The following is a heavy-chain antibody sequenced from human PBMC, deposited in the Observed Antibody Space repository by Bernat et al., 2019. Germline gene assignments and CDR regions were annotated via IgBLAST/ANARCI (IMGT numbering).Heavy chain of an antibody. V-gene: IGHV3-13*04. J-gene: IGHJ6*02. Sequence: GGGLVQPGGSLRLSCAASGFTFSSYDMHWVRQATGKGLEWVSAIGTAGDTYYPGSVKGRFTISRENAKNSLYLQMNSLRAGDTAVYYCARGFTESKYYHYYYGMDVWGQGTTVTVSS. CDR3: ARGFTESKYYHYYYGMDV. CDR1: GFTFSSYD. CDR2: IGTAGDT.